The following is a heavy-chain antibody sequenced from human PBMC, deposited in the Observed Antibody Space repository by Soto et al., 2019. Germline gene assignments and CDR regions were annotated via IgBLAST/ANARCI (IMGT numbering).Heavy chain of an antibody. CDR1: GFTFSSYS. Sequence: EVQLVQSGGGLVKPGGSLRLSCAASGFTFSSYSMNWVRQAPGKGLEWVSSISGSSSYKYYPDAVKGRFTMSSDNAKNILPLQMDSLSADATAVYYCARVECWLAASGGMDVWGQGTTVTVSS. J-gene: IGHJ6*02. CDR3: ARVECWLAASGGMDV. D-gene: IGHD3-22*01. CDR2: ISGSSSYK. V-gene: IGHV3-21*01.